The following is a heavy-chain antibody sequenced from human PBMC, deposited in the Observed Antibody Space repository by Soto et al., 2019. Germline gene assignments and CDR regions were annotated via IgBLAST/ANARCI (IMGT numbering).Heavy chain of an antibody. J-gene: IGHJ4*02. CDR2: ISGSGGST. D-gene: IGHD2-2*01. Sequence: EVQLLESGGGLVQPGGSLKLSCVASGHTFHNYAMSWVRQAPGKGLEGVSGISGSGGSTNYADSVRGRFTISRDDYKNTLFLQMNRLRAEDTAVYYCAKVSRGIGVVPAALNWGQGTLVTVSS. CDR3: AKVSRGIGVVPAALN. CDR1: GHTFHNYA. V-gene: IGHV3-23*01.